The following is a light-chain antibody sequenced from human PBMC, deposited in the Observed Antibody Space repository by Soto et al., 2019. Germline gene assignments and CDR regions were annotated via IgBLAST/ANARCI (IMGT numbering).Light chain of an antibody. J-gene: IGKJ1*01. Sequence: DIQMTQSPSTLSASVGDRVTITCRASQSISTWLAWYQQEPGKAPKLLIHKASSLQSGVPSRFSVSGSGTDFTLTISSLHPDDFSTYFCQQYNTFPPTFGQGTKVEL. CDR1: QSISTW. V-gene: IGKV1-5*03. CDR2: KAS. CDR3: QQYNTFPPT.